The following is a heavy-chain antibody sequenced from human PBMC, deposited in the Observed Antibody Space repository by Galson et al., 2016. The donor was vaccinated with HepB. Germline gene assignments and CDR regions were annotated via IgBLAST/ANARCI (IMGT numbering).Heavy chain of an antibody. CDR3: AKVPYYNYWYFDL. CDR1: GFTFSSYA. CDR2: ISGSGGST. D-gene: IGHD3-22*01. V-gene: IGHV3-23*01. Sequence: SLRLSCAASGFTFSSYAMTWVRQAPGKGLEWVSAISGSGGSTYYADSVKGRFTISSDNSKNTLSLQMNSLRAEDTAVYYCAKVPYYNYWYFDLWGRGTLVTVSS. J-gene: IGHJ2*01.